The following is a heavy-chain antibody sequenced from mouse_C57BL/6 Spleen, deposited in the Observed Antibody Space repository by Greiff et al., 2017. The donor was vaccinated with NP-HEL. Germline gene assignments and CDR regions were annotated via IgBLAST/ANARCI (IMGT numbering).Heavy chain of an antibody. J-gene: IGHJ3*01. CDR1: GYTFTSYW. D-gene: IGHD2-4*01. CDR3: ARQFYYDYDGFAY. CDR2: IDPSDSET. Sequence: QVQLQQPGAELVRPGSSVKLSCKASGYTFTSYWMHWVKQRPIQGLEWIGNIDPSDSETHYNQKFKDKATLTVDKSSSTAYMQLSSLTSEDSAVYYCARQFYYDYDGFAYWGQGTLVTVSA. V-gene: IGHV1-52*01.